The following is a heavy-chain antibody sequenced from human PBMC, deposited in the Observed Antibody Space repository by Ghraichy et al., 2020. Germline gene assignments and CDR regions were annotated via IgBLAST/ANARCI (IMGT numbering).Heavy chain of an antibody. CDR1: GGSISSSDW. V-gene: IGHV4-4*02. CDR2: IYHSGST. CDR3: ARDKDSGSYYFDY. D-gene: IGHD1-26*01. Sequence: SETLSLTCAVSGGSISSSDWWNWVRQPPGKGLELIGEIYHSGSTNYNPSLKSRVTISVDKSKNQFSLKLNSVTAADTAVYYCARDKDSGSYYFDYWGQGTLVTVSS. J-gene: IGHJ4*02.